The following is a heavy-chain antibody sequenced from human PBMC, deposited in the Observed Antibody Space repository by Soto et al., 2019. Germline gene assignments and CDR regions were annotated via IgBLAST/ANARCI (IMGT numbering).Heavy chain of an antibody. J-gene: IGHJ6*03. D-gene: IGHD3-16*02. CDR3: ARASYDYIWGSYLSYYYYMDV. V-gene: IGHV5-51*01. CDR2: IYPGDSDT. CDR1: GYSFTSYW. Sequence: PGESLKISCKGSGYSFTSYWIGWVRQMPGKGLEWMGIIYPGDSDTRYSPSFQGQVTISADKSISTAYLRWSSLKASDTAMYYCARASYDYIWGSYLSYYYYMDVWGKGTTVTVSS.